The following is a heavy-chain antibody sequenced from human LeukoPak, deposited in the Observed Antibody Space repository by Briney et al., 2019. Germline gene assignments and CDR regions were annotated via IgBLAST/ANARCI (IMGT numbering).Heavy chain of an antibody. J-gene: IGHJ6*02. V-gene: IGHV3-9*01. CDR2: ITWNRDNI. Sequence: PGGSLRLSCAACGFTFDDYAMHWVRQAPGKGLEWVSGITWNRDNIGYGDSVKGRFTISRDNVKNVLYLQMTSLRPEDTALYYCAKDLSSAITSALVLDVWGQGTTVIVSS. CDR1: GFTFDDYA. CDR3: AKDLSSAITSALVLDV. D-gene: IGHD3-22*01.